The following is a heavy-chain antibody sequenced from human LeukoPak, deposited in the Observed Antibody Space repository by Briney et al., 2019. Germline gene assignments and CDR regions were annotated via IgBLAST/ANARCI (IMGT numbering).Heavy chain of an antibody. Sequence: KPSETLSLTCAVYGGSFSGYYWSWIRQPPGKGLEWIGEINHSGSTNYNPSLKSRVTISVDTSKNQFSLKLSSVTAADTAVYYCARVGYCSSTSCRYFDYWGQGTLVTVSS. V-gene: IGHV4-34*01. CDR1: GGSFSGYY. D-gene: IGHD2-2*01. J-gene: IGHJ4*02. CDR2: INHSGST. CDR3: ARVGYCSSTSCRYFDY.